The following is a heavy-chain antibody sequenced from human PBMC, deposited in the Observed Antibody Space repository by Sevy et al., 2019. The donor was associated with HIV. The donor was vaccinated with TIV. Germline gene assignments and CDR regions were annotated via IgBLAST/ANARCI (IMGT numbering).Heavy chain of an antibody. V-gene: IGHV4-59*01. CDR1: GGSISGYY. Sequence: SETLSLTCTVSGGSISGYYRTWIRQPPGKGLEWIGYIYYTKTTNYNPSLKSRVTISEDTSKNQFSLKLTSVTAADTAIYYCARATPDLHYGMDVWGQGTTVTVSS. CDR3: ARATPDLHYGMDV. CDR2: IYYTKTT. J-gene: IGHJ6*02.